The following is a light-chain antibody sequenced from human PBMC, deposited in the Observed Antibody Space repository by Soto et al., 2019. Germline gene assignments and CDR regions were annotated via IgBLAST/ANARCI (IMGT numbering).Light chain of an antibody. CDR1: QSISSW. J-gene: IGKJ1*01. CDR2: DAS. CDR3: QHYNSPWT. Sequence: DIQMTQSPSTLSASVGDRVTITCRSSQSISSWLAWYQQKPGKAPNLLIYDASSLESGVPSRFSGSGSGTEFTLTISSRQPDDFATYYCQHYNSPWTFGQGTKVEIK. V-gene: IGKV1-5*01.